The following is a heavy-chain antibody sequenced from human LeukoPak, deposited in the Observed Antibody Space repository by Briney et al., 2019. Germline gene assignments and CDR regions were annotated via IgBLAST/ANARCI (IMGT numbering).Heavy chain of an antibody. CDR3: AKDEGTIWNSKNDPFDI. Sequence: PGGPLRLSCAASGFTFSDHVMHWVRQAPGVGLEWVAVISKDGSKTFYAGSVEGRFTFSRDNSENTLYLQMNYLKPEDTAVYYCAKDEGTIWNSKNDPFDIWGQGTMVTVSS. CDR1: GFTFSDHV. CDR2: ISKDGSKT. J-gene: IGHJ3*02. D-gene: IGHD1-7*01. V-gene: IGHV3-30*17.